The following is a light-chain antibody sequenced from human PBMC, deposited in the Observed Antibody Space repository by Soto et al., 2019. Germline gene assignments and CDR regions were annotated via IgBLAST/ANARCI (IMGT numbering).Light chain of an antibody. V-gene: IGLV4-69*01. Sequence: QSVLTQSPSASASLGASVKLTCTLSSGHSSYAIAWHQQQPEKGPRYLMKLNSDGSHSKGDGIPDRFSGSSSGAERYLTISSLQYEDEADYYCQTWGNGSWVFGGGTKVTVL. CDR3: QTWGNGSWV. CDR2: LNSDGSH. J-gene: IGLJ3*02. CDR1: SGHSSYA.